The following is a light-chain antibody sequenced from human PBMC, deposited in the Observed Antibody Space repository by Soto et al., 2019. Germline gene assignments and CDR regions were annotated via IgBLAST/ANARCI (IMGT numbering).Light chain of an antibody. CDR3: PQYGSPAPWT. CDR1: QSVYSGY. J-gene: IGKJ1*01. V-gene: IGKV3-20*01. Sequence: IVLTQSPNTLSLSPGERATLSCRASQSVYSGYVAWYQQKPGQPPRILIYEASNRATGIPDRFSGTGSGTECSLTISRLEPEDFAVYYCPQYGSPAPWTVGQGTKVEIK. CDR2: EAS.